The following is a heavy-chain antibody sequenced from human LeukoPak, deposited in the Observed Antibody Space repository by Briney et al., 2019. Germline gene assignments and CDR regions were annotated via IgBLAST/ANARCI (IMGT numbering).Heavy chain of an antibody. J-gene: IGHJ4*02. CDR2: IYYSGST. CDR3: ARTGSTVTMLYPFDH. Sequence: SETLSLTCTVSGGSIRSYYWSWIRQPPGKGLEWIGYIYYSGSTNYNPSLKSRVSISVDTSKNQFSLKLSSVTAADTAVYYCARTGSTVTMLYPFDHRGQGTLVTVSS. D-gene: IGHD4-17*01. V-gene: IGHV4-59*01. CDR1: GGSIRSYY.